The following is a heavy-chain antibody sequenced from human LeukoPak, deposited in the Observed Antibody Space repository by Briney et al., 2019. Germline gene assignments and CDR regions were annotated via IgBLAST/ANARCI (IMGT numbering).Heavy chain of an antibody. CDR1: GFTFSSHW. J-gene: IGHJ5*02. Sequence: TGGSLRPSCAASGFTFSSHWMHWVRQAPGKGLVWVSRINSDGSSMSYADSVKGRFTISRDNSKNTLYLQMNSLRAEDTAVYYCARDHLYCTNGVCYNWFDPWGQGTLVAVSS. CDR3: ARDHLYCTNGVCYNWFDP. V-gene: IGHV3-74*01. D-gene: IGHD2-8*01. CDR2: INSDGSSM.